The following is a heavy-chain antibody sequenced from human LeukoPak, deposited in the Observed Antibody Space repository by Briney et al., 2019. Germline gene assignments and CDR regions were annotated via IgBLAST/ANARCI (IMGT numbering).Heavy chain of an antibody. D-gene: IGHD1-7*01. J-gene: IGHJ4*02. CDR2: ISSDGTNK. Sequence: PGRSLKLSCAASGFTFSSYAMLWVRQAPGKGLEWVTIISSDGTNKYYADSVQGRFTISRDKSKNTLYLQMNSLRAEDTALYYCVRDSYWNYGGVGNYCADWGQGTLVTVSS. V-gene: IGHV3-30-3*01. CDR1: GFTFSSYA. CDR3: VRDSYWNYGGVGNYCAD.